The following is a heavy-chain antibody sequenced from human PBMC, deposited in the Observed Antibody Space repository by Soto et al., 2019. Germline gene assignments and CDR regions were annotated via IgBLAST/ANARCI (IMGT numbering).Heavy chain of an antibody. J-gene: IGHJ5*02. Sequence: SETLSLTCTVSGGSISSYYWSWIRQPPGKGLEWIGYIYYSGSTNYNPSLKSRVTISVDTSKNQFSLKLSSVTAADTAVYYCARVGGRGYYSSNWFDPWGQGTLVTVSS. V-gene: IGHV4-59*01. CDR2: IYYSGST. CDR3: ARVGGRGYYSSNWFDP. CDR1: GGSISSYY. D-gene: IGHD3-3*01.